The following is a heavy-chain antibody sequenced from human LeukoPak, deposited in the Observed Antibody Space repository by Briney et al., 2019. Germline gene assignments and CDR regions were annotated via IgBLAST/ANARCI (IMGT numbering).Heavy chain of an antibody. V-gene: IGHV3-49*04. D-gene: IGHD5-18*01. CDR1: GFIFADHA. J-gene: IGHJ6*02. CDR2: IRSKAYRGTI. CDR3: ARGPIQLWIHNAMDV. Sequence: GGSLRLSCITSGFIFADHAMSWVRLAPGKGLEWVGFIRSKAYRGTIEYAASVKGRFTISRDDFQSIAYLQMNSLQVEDTAVYFCARGPIQLWIHNAMDVWGQGTTVTVSS.